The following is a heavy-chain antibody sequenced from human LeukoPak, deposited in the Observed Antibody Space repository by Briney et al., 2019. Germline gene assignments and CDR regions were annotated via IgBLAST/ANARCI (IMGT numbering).Heavy chain of an antibody. D-gene: IGHD3-22*01. CDR2: ISAYNGNT. J-gene: IGHJ4*02. CDR3: ARDANWSPPAYYDSSGYTSPFDY. V-gene: IGHV1-18*01. Sequence: GASVKVSCKASGYTFTSYGISWVRQAPGQGLEWMRWISAYNGNTNYAQKLQGRVTMTTDTSTSTAYMELRSLRSDDTAVYYCARDANWSPPAYYDSSGYTSPFDYWGQGTLVTVSS. CDR1: GYTFTSYG.